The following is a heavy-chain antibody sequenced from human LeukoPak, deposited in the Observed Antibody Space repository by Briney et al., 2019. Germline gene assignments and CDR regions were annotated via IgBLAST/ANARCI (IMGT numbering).Heavy chain of an antibody. CDR3: ARHTGGWGSFDY. Sequence: SETLSLTCTVSGGSISSSTYYWGWIRQPPGKGLEWIGNIFYTGTTFCSPSLKSRVAISVDTSKNEFSLKLSSMTAADTAVYYCARHTGGWGSFDYWGQGTLVTVSS. D-gene: IGHD7-27*01. J-gene: IGHJ4*02. V-gene: IGHV4-39*01. CDR2: IFYTGTT. CDR1: GGSISSSTYY.